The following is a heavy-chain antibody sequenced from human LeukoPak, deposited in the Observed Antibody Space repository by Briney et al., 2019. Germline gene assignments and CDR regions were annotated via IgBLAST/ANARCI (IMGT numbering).Heavy chain of an antibody. V-gene: IGHV4-4*07. J-gene: IGHJ4*02. CDR2: IYNSGIT. D-gene: IGHD3-3*01. CDR3: ATTSGSFDH. Sequence: PSETLSLTCSVPGASISTYHWSWIRQPAGKGLEWIGRIYNSGITKYNQTLESRVTMSVDTSTNQFSLKLSSVTAADTAVYYCATTSGSFDHWGQGALVIVSS. CDR1: GASISTYH.